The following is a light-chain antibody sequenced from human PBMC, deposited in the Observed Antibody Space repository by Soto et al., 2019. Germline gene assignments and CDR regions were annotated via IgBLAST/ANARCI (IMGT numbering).Light chain of an antibody. J-gene: IGKJ2*01. CDR2: GAS. Sequence: EIVLTQSPGALSLSPGEGATVSCRASQSVRNGALAWYQQKPSQAPRLLIFGASSTATDIPDRFSASGSGTHFTLTSSRLEPEDFAVYYCHQYGDSAHTFGQGTKLDIK. CDR1: QSVRNGA. V-gene: IGKV3-20*01. CDR3: HQYGDSAHT.